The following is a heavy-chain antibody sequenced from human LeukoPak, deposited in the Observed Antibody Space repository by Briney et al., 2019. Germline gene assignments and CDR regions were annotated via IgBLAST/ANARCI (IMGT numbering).Heavy chain of an antibody. V-gene: IGHV3-7*01. J-gene: IGHJ4*02. CDR1: GFTFSSYW. CDR3: ARDSPERGYSYGPLDNYFDY. Sequence: GRSLRLSCAASGFTFSSYWMSWVRQAPGKGLEWVANINQDGSEKYYVDSVKGRFTISRDNAKNSLYLQMNSLRADDTAVYYCARDSPERGYSYGPLDNYFDYWGQGTLVTVSS. CDR2: INQDGSEK. D-gene: IGHD5-18*01.